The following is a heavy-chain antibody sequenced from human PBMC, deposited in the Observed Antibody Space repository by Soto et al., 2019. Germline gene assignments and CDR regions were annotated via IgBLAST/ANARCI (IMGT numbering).Heavy chain of an antibody. Sequence: EEQLVESGGGLIQPGGSLRLSCAASGFAVSSNYMSWVRQAPGKGLEWVSAIYSGGDTYYADSVRGRFTISRDNSKNALYLQMSSLRGEASAVYYRATSFDSSGYYGGRFDNWGQGTLVTVSS. D-gene: IGHD3-22*01. V-gene: IGHV3-53*01. J-gene: IGHJ4*02. CDR3: ATSFDSSGYYGGRFDN. CDR1: GFAVSSNY. CDR2: IYSGGDT.